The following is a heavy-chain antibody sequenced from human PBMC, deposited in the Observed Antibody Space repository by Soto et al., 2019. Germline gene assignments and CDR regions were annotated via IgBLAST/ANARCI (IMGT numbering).Heavy chain of an antibody. V-gene: IGHV4-61*01. Sequence: PSETLSLTCTVSGDSVSSRSYYWSWIRQPPGKGLEWVGYSYYSGSADYNASLKSRVIISVDTSKNQFSLQLSSVTAADTAEYFWARFGLSRLYFDSGGQGILVTVSS. CDR1: GDSVSSRSYY. J-gene: IGHJ4*02. D-gene: IGHD3-3*01. CDR3: ARFGLSRLYFDS. CDR2: SYYSGSA.